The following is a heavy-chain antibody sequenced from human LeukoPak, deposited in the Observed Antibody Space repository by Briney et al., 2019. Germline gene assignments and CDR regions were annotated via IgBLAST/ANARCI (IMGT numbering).Heavy chain of an antibody. J-gene: IGHJ3*02. CDR3: AKGLRDSHYDAFDI. CDR1: GFTFSSYA. Sequence: GGSLRLSCAASGFTFSSYAMSWVRQAPGKGLEWVSGISGGGDSTHYADSVKGRFTISRDNSKNTLYLQMNSPRAEDTAVYYCAKGLRDSHYDAFDIWGQGTMVTVSS. D-gene: IGHD4-11*01. V-gene: IGHV3-23*01. CDR2: ISGGGDST.